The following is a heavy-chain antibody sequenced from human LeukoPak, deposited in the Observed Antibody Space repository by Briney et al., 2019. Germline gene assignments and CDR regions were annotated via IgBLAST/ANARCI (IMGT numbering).Heavy chain of an antibody. V-gene: IGHV3-21*01. J-gene: IGHJ4*02. CDR1: GFTFSSYS. CDR2: ISSSSSYI. Sequence: GGSLRLSCAASGFTFSSYSMNWVRQAPGKGLEWVSSISSSSSYIYYADSVKGRFTISRDNAKNSLYLQMNSLRAEDTAVYYCARDNSGSYVGYYFDYWGQGTLVTVSS. D-gene: IGHD1-26*01. CDR3: ARDNSGSYVGYYFDY.